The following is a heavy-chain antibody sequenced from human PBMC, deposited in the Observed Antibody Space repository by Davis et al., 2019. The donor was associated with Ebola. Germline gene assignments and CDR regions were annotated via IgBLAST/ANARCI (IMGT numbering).Heavy chain of an antibody. CDR2: INPTGST. J-gene: IGHJ4*02. Sequence: MPSETLSLTCGVSGWSSRGFYWSWSRQSPGKGREWIGEINPTGSTNFNPSLKIRVTVFVDTSKNQFSLNLTSVTAADTAVYYCARGTGGYPYNYWGQGTLVTVSS. CDR3: ARGTGGYPYNY. CDR1: GWSSRGFY. V-gene: IGHV4-34*01. D-gene: IGHD3-16*01.